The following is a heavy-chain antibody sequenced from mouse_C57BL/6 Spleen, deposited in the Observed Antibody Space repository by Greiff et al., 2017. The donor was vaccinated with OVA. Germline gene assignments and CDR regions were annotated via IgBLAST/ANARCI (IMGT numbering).Heavy chain of an antibody. V-gene: IGHV1-26*01. D-gene: IGHD2-4*01. Sequence: EVQLQQSGPELVKPGASVKISCKASGYTFTDYYMNWVKQSHGKSLEWIGDINPNNGGTSYNQKFKGKATLTVDKSSSTAYMELRSLTSEDSAVDYCVYYDYDGGYAMDYWGQGTSVTVSS. J-gene: IGHJ4*01. CDR2: INPNNGGT. CDR1: GYTFTDYY. CDR3: VYYDYDGGYAMDY.